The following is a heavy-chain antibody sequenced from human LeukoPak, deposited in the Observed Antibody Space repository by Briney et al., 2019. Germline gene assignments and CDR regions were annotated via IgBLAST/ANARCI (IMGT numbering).Heavy chain of an antibody. V-gene: IGHV5-51*01. Sequence: GESLKISCKGSGYSFTSYWIGWVRQMPGKGLEWMGIIYPGDSDTRYSPSFQGRVTISADKSISTAYLQWSSLKASDTAMYYCARLGPDCSSTSCLGAEYYFDYWGQGTLVTVSS. CDR3: ARLGPDCSSTSCLGAEYYFDY. CDR2: IYPGDSDT. J-gene: IGHJ4*02. D-gene: IGHD2-2*01. CDR1: GYSFTSYW.